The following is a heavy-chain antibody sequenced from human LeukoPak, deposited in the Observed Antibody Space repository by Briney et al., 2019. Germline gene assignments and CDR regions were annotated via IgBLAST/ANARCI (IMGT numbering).Heavy chain of an antibody. Sequence: PSETLSLTCTVSGGSISSYYWSWIRQPPGKGLEWIGYIYHSGSTNYNPSLKSRVTISVGTSKNQFSLKLSSVTAADTAVYYCARLRWLADWGQGTLVTVSS. CDR3: ARLRWLAD. J-gene: IGHJ4*02. V-gene: IGHV4-59*12. D-gene: IGHD6-19*01. CDR2: IYHSGST. CDR1: GGSISSYY.